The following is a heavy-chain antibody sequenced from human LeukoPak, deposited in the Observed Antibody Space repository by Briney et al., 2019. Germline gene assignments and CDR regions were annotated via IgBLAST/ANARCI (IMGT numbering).Heavy chain of an antibody. J-gene: IGHJ4*02. V-gene: IGHV1-2*02. D-gene: IGHD6-19*01. CDR3: ARDPLQGLVKSYFDY. Sequence: GASVKVSCKASGYTFTGYYMHWVRQAPGQGLEWMGWINPNSDGTNYAQKFQGRVTMTRDTSISTAYMELSRLRSDDTAVYYCARDPLQGLVKSYFDYGGKGTLVTVSS. CDR2: INPNSDGT. CDR1: GYTFTGYY.